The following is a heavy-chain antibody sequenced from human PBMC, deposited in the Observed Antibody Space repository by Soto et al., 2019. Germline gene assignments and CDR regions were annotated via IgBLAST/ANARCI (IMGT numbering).Heavy chain of an antibody. CDR1: GFTFSSYS. V-gene: IGHV3-48*02. J-gene: IGHJ3*02. Sequence: EVQLVESGGGLVQPGGSLRLSCAASGFTFSSYSMNWVRQAPGKGLEWVSYISSSSSTIYYADSVKGRFTISRDNAKNSLYLQMNSLREEDTAVYYCAREPIVVVVAGTPDAVDIWGQGTMVTVSS. CDR2: ISSSSSTI. CDR3: AREPIVVVVAGTPDAVDI. D-gene: IGHD2-15*01.